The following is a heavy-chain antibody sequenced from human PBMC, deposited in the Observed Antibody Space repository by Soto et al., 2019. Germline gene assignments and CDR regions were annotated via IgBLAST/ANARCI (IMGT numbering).Heavy chain of an antibody. CDR2: MNPNSGNT. V-gene: IGHV1-8*01. D-gene: IGHD2-8*01. J-gene: IGHJ4*02. CDR1: GYTFTSYD. Sequence: ASVKVSCKASGYTFTSYDINWVRQATGQGLEYLGWMNPNSGNTGYVQKFQGRVTMTWDSSITTAYMELSSLRSEDTAVYYCASNIVLKVYALDYWGQGTLVSVSS. CDR3: ASNIVLKVYALDY.